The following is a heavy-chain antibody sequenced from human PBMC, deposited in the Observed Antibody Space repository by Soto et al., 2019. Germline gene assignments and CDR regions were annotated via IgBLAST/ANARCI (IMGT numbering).Heavy chain of an antibody. CDR3: ARAPLVNWFDP. D-gene: IGHD3-10*01. V-gene: IGHV1-3*01. CDR1: GYTFTTYA. J-gene: IGHJ5*02. CDR2: INAGNGNT. Sequence: QVQLVQSGAEVKKPGASVKVSCKASGYTFTTYAMHWLRQAPGQRLEWMGWINAGNGNTKYSQKLQGRVTITRDTSASTAYMELSSLRSEDTAVYYCARAPLVNWFDPWGQGTLVTVSS.